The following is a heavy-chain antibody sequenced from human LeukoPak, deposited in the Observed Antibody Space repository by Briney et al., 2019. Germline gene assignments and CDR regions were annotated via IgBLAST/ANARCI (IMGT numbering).Heavy chain of an antibody. CDR1: GYTFTSYG. Sequence: ASVKVSCTASGYTFTSYGISWVRQAPGQGLEWMGWISAYNGNTNYAQKLQGRVTMTTDTSTSTAYMELRSLRSDDTAVYYCARDCSSTSCYKTFDYWGQGTLVTVSS. V-gene: IGHV1-18*01. J-gene: IGHJ4*02. CDR2: ISAYNGNT. CDR3: ARDCSSTSCYKTFDY. D-gene: IGHD2-2*02.